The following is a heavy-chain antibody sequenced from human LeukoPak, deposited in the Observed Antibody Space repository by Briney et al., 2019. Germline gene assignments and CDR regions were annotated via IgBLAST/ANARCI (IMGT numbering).Heavy chain of an antibody. D-gene: IGHD2-2*02. CDR3: ARAPRYCSSTSCYTDWFDP. V-gene: IGHV1-8*03. CDR2: MNPNSGNT. J-gene: IGHJ5*02. CDR1: GYTFTSYD. Sequence: GASVTVSCKASGYTFTSYDINWVRQATGQGLEWMGWMNPNSGNTGYAQKFQGRVTITRNTSISTAYMELSSLRSEDTAVYYCARAPRYCSSTSCYTDWFDPWGQGTLVTVSS.